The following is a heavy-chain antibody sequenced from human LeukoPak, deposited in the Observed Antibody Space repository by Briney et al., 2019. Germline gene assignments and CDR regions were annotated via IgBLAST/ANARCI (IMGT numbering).Heavy chain of an antibody. Sequence: PGGSLRLSCAASGFTFDKYWMDWVRQAPGKGLEWVAQINQDGRVKHYADSVKGRFTISRDNAKNSLYLQMNSLRAEDTALYYCAKDTRYDSSGYYYGAAFDIWGQGTMVTVSS. CDR3: AKDTRYDSSGYYYGAAFDI. CDR1: GFTFDKYW. V-gene: IGHV3-7*03. CDR2: INQDGRVK. D-gene: IGHD3-22*01. J-gene: IGHJ3*02.